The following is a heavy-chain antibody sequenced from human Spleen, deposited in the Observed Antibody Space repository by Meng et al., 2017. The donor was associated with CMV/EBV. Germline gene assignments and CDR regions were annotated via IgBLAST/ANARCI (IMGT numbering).Heavy chain of an antibody. Sequence: GESLKISCAASGFTFSSYWMHWVRQAPGKGLVWVSRIESDGRTTNYADSVKGRFTVSRDNAKNSLYLQMNSLRVEDTAVYYCARDLGSSSYYYYGMDVWGQGTTVTVSS. CDR2: IESDGRTT. D-gene: IGHD6-6*01. CDR3: ARDLGSSSYYYYGMDV. J-gene: IGHJ6*02. CDR1: GFTFSSYW. V-gene: IGHV3-74*01.